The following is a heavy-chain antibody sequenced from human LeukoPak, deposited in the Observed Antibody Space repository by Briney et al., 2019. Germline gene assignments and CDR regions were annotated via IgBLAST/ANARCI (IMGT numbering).Heavy chain of an antibody. CDR3: ARDFSHYYDSSGYYPFDY. Sequence: KPSETLSFTCTVSGGSTSSYYWSWIRQPPGKGLEWIGYIYYSGSTNYNTSLKSRVTISVDTSKNQFSLKLSSVTAADTAVYYCARDFSHYYDSSGYYPFDYWGQGTLVTVSS. D-gene: IGHD3-22*01. CDR2: IYYSGST. J-gene: IGHJ4*02. CDR1: GGSTSSYY. V-gene: IGHV4-59*12.